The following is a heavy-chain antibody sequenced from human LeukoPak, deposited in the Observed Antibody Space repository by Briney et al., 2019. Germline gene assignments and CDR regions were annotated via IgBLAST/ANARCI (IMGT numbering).Heavy chain of an antibody. D-gene: IGHD6-13*01. J-gene: IGHJ6*03. CDR3: AMGGIAAAGRRTFYYYYMDV. Sequence: SETLSLTCTVSGGSISSYYWSWIRQPPGKGLEWIGYIYTSGSTNYNPSLKSRVTISVDTSKNQFSLKLSSVTAADTAVYYCAMGGIAAAGRRTFYYYYMDVWGKGTTVTVSS. CDR1: GGSISSYY. V-gene: IGHV4-4*09. CDR2: IYTSGST.